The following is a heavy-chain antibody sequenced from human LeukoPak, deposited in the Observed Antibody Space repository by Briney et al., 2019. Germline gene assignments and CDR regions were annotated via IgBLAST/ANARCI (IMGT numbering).Heavy chain of an antibody. CDR1: GFTFSTYG. CDR2: IRYDGSNK. D-gene: IGHD3-22*01. J-gene: IGHJ4*02. Sequence: AGGSLRLSCAASGFTFSTYGMHWVRQAPGKGLEWVAFIRYDGSNKHYADSVKGRFTISRDNSKNTLYLQMNSLRAEDTAVYYCAKDRFGYYDSSGYFDYWGQGTLVTVSS. V-gene: IGHV3-30*02. CDR3: AKDRFGYYDSSGYFDY.